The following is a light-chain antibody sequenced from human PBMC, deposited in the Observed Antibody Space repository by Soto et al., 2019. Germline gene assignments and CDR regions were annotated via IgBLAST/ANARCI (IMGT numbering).Light chain of an antibody. CDR2: EVT. Sequence: QSALTQPASVSGSPGQSITISCTGSSSDVGAYNFVSWYQHHPGKAPKLILYEVTTHPSGVSSRFSGSKSGNTASLTISGLQADHEANYYCSSYTSRNTPYVFGTGTKVTVL. V-gene: IGLV2-14*01. CDR3: SSYTSRNTPYV. J-gene: IGLJ1*01. CDR1: SSDVGAYNF.